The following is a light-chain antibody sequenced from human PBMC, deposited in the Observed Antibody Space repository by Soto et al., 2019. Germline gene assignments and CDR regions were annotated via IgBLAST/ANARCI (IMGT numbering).Light chain of an antibody. Sequence: QSALTQPASVSGSPGQSITISCTGTSSDVGGYNYVSWYQQHPGKAPKFMIYDVSNRPSGASNRFSGSKSGNTASLTNSAPQAENEAYYYCCSYTTSNNRQIVFGTGTKDTVL. CDR1: SSDVGGYNY. CDR3: CSYTTSNNRQIV. J-gene: IGLJ1*01. V-gene: IGLV2-14*01. CDR2: DVS.